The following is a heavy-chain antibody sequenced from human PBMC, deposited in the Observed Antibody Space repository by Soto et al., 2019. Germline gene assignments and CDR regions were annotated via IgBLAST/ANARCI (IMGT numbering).Heavy chain of an antibody. V-gene: IGHV4-30-2*01. CDR1: GGSISSGGYS. J-gene: IGHJ5*02. Sequence: QLQLQESGSGLVKPSQTLSLTCAVSGGSISSGGYSWSWIRQPPGKGLEWIGYIYHSGSTYYNPSLKSRVTISVDRSKNQFSLKLSSVTAADTAVYYCARGILGDDRRWFDPWGQGTLFTVSS. CDR2: IYHSGST. CDR3: ARGILGDDRRWFDP. D-gene: IGHD1-26*01.